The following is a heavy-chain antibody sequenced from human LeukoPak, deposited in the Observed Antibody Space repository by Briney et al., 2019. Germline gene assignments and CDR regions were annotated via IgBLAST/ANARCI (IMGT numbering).Heavy chain of an antibody. CDR2: IKEDVIEK. J-gene: IGHJ4*02. CDR3: ERDVSAYDYVWGTYRYPYYFQY. Sequence: PCESLKVSCSASGFTFICYWISWVRQVPGNGLESVANIKEDVIEKYYVNSLNFQFTMSRKNDKNLLYLQLNSLGAEDTAVYYCERDVSAYDYVWGTYRYPYYFQYWGQGTLVTVS. CDR1: GFTFICYW. D-gene: IGHD3-16*02. V-gene: IGHV3-7*01.